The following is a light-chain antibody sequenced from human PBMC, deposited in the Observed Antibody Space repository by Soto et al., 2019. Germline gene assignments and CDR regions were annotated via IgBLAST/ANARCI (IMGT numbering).Light chain of an antibody. V-gene: IGLV4-69*01. CDR3: QTWGTGIRV. J-gene: IGLJ1*01. CDR1: SGQSSYA. Sequence: QLVLTQSPSASASLGASVKLTCTLSSGQSSYAIAWHQQQPEKGPRYLMKLNSDGSHSKGDGIPDRFSGSSSGAERFLTISSLQSEDEADYYCQTWGTGIRVFGTGTKVTVL. CDR2: LNSDGSH.